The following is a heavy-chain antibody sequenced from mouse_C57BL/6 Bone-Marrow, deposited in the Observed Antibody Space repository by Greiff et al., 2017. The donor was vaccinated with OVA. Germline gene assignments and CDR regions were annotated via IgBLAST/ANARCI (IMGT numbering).Heavy chain of an antibody. CDR3: ARGIITTVDYYAMDY. CDR1: GYTFTSYW. CDR2: IDPSDSYT. J-gene: IGHJ4*01. Sequence: VQLQQPGAELVKPGASVKLSCKASGYTFTSYWMQWVKQRPGQGLEWIGEIDPSDSYTNYNQKFKGKATLTVDTSSSTAYMQLSSLTSEDSAVYYCARGIITTVDYYAMDYWGQGTSVTVSS. V-gene: IGHV1-50*01. D-gene: IGHD1-1*01.